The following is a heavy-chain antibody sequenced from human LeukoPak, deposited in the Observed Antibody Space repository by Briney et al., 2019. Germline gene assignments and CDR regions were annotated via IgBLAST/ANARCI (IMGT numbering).Heavy chain of an antibody. V-gene: IGHV3-33*01. J-gene: IGHJ4*02. CDR3: ATNWNYGEFDY. CDR2: IWYDGSNK. CDR1: GFTFSSYG. D-gene: IGHD1-7*01. Sequence: GGSLRLSCAASGFTFSSYGMHWVRQAPGKGLEWVAVIWYDGSNKYYADSVKGRFTISRDNSKNTLYLQMNSLRAEDTAVYYCATNWNYGEFDYWGQGTLVTVSS.